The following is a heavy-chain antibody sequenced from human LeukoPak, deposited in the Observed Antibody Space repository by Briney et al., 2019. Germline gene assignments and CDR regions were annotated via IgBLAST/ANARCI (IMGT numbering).Heavy chain of an antibody. CDR3: ARARSDEGGYNYYSDY. V-gene: IGHV1-46*01. CDR1: GYTFTSYY. J-gene: IGHJ4*02. D-gene: IGHD5-24*01. CDR2: INPSGGST. Sequence: ASVKVSCKASGYTFTSYYMHWVRQAPGQGLEWMGIINPSGGSTSYAQKFQGRVTMTRDTSTSTVYMELSSLRSEDTAVYYCARARSDEGGYNYYSDYWGQGTLVTVSS.